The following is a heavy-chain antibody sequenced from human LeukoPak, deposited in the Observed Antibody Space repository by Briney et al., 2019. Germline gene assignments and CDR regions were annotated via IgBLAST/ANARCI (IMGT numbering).Heavy chain of an antibody. CDR1: GFTVSSNY. V-gene: IGHV3-53*01. J-gene: IGHJ4*02. CDR2: IYSGGST. CDR3: AKRDYCRGANCAFDY. D-gene: IGHD2-15*01. Sequence: GGSLRLSCAASGFTVSSNYMSWVRQASGRGLEWVSVIYSGGSTYYAASVKGRFTISRDNSKNTLYLQMDSLRAEDTAVYYRAKRDYCRGANCAFDYWGQGTLVTVSS.